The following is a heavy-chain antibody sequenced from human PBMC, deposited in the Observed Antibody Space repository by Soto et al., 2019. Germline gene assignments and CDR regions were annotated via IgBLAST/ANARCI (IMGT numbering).Heavy chain of an antibody. V-gene: IGHV3-23*01. CDR1: GFPFSTSA. Sequence: GGSLRLSCAASGFPFSTSAMSWVRQAPGKGLEWVSIISATSDAAYYAESVKGRFTSSRDNSKNTLYLQMNSLRPEDTAMYYCGKYSGSYPVYNGMNVWGQGTTVTVSS. J-gene: IGHJ6*02. CDR2: ISATSDAA. D-gene: IGHD1-26*01. CDR3: GKYSGSYPVYNGMNV.